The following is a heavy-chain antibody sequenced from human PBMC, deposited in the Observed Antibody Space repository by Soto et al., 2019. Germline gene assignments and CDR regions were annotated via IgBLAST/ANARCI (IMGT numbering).Heavy chain of an antibody. CDR3: AKDATRTSGWYYFDY. CDR2: IDYTGGTT. CDR1: GFTFSILA. Sequence: GGSLRLSCAASGFTFSILAMGWVRQAPGKGLEWVSVIDYTGGTTYYTDSVKGRFIISRDNSKKILYLQMNSLRTEDTAIYYCAKDATRTSGWYYFDYWGRGALVTVS. V-gene: IGHV3-23*01. D-gene: IGHD6-19*01. J-gene: IGHJ4*02.